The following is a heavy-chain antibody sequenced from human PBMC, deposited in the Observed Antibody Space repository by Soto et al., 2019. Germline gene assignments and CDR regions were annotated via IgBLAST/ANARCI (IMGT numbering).Heavy chain of an antibody. D-gene: IGHD2-21*02. CDR3: ARESVVVTAILHYYYGMDV. J-gene: IGHJ6*02. Sequence: PSETMYLTSTVSSGSINSGDYYWSWIRQPPGKGLEWIGYIYYSGSTYYNPSLKSRVTISVDTSKNQFSLKLSSVTAADTAVYYCARESVVVTAILHYYYGMDVWGQGTTVTVSS. V-gene: IGHV4-30-4*01. CDR1: SGSINSGDYY. CDR2: IYYSGST.